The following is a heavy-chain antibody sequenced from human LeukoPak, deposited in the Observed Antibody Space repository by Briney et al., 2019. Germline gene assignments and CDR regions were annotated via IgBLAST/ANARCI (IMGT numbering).Heavy chain of an antibody. J-gene: IGHJ4*02. V-gene: IGHV3-7*01. D-gene: IGHD5-24*01. Sequence: GGSLRLSCAASEFTFITYWMSWVRQAPGKGLEWVANIKQDGSEKYYVDSVKGRFTISRDNAKNSLYLQMNSLRAEDTAVYYCARGVEVGDFDYWGQGTLVTVSS. CDR2: IKQDGSEK. CDR1: EFTFITYW. CDR3: ARGVEVGDFDY.